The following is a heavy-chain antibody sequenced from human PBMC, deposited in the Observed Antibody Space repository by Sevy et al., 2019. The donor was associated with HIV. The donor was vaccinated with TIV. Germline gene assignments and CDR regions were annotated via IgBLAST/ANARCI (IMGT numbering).Heavy chain of an antibody. V-gene: IGHV4-59*01. CDR3: ARDRVGATTDWFDP. D-gene: IGHD1-26*01. Sequence: SETLSLTCTVSGDSISSYYWSWIRQPPGKGLEWIGYIYYSGTTKYNPSLKSRVTISVDTSKNQFSLKLKSMIAADTAVYYCARDRVGATTDWFDPWGQGTLVTVSS. CDR2: IYYSGTT. J-gene: IGHJ5*02. CDR1: GDSISSYY.